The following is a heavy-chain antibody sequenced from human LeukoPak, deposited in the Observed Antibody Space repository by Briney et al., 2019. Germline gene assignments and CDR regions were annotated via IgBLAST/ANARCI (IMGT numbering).Heavy chain of an antibody. Sequence: ASVKVSCKASGYTFTGYYMHWVRQAPGQGLEWMGWINPNSGGTNYAQKFQGRVTMTRDTSISTAYMELSRLRSDDTAVYYCARDRFTTYYYYYMDVWGKGTTVTIAS. CDR2: INPNSGGT. CDR1: GYTFTGYY. V-gene: IGHV1-2*02. J-gene: IGHJ6*03. CDR3: ARDRFTTYYYYYMDV. D-gene: IGHD3-16*02.